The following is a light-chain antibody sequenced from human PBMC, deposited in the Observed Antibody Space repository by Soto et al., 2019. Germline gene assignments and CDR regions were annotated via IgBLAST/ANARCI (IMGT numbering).Light chain of an antibody. CDR2: EVS. V-gene: IGLV2-14*01. Sequence: QSALTQPASVSGSPGQSSTISCTGTSSDVGGYGYVSWYQQHPGKAPKLMIYEVSNRPSGVSNRFSGSKSGNTASLTISGLQAEDEADYYCSSYTSSSTRVFGGGTKLTV. CDR3: SSYTSSSTRV. CDR1: SSDVGGYGY. J-gene: IGLJ3*02.